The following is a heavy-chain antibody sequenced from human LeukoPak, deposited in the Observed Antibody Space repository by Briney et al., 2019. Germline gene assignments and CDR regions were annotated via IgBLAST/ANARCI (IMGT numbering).Heavy chain of an antibody. CDR1: GFTFSRYN. Sequence: GGSLRLSCAASGFTFSRYNMNWVRQAPGKGLEWVSSISRTGNYIYYADSVKGRFTISRDNAQNSLFLQMNSLRVGDTAVYYCARVLETDCSGGSCYSGLDYWGQGTLVTVSS. D-gene: IGHD2-15*01. CDR2: ISRTGNYI. V-gene: IGHV3-21*01. J-gene: IGHJ4*02. CDR3: ARVLETDCSGGSCYSGLDY.